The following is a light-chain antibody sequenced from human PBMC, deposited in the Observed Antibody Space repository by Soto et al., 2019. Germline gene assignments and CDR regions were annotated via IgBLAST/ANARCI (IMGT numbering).Light chain of an antibody. V-gene: IGKV1-27*01. CDR3: QKYSSVPV. Sequence: DIQMTQSPPSLSASVGDRVTITCRASQGIRNFVAWYQQKPGKAPKLLIYAASTLQSGVPSRFSDSGSGTDFTLTINSLHPEDVATYSCQKYSSVPVFGPGTKVEIK. CDR2: AAS. CDR1: QGIRNF. J-gene: IGKJ3*01.